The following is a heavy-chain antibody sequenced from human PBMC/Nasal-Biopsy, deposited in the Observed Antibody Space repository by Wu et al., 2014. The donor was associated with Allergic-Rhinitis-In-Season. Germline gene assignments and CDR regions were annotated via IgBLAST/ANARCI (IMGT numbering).Heavy chain of an antibody. J-gene: IGHJ4*02. D-gene: IGHD3-3*01. V-gene: IGHV4-34*01. CDR3: ARAPYDYWNGYCDS. CDR1: VGSFNKHF. Sequence: TLSLTCAVYVGSFNKHFWSWIRQSPEKGLEWIGEINHEGSTTYNSALNSRATISVDTSKNQFSLKLTSVTAADTAVYYCARAPYDYWNGYCDSWGQGTLVTVSS. CDR2: INHEGST.